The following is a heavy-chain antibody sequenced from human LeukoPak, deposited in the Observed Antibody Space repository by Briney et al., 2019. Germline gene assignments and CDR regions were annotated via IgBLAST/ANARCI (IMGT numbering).Heavy chain of an antibody. CDR3: ARDRTSHPNYDSSGYTWYFDL. CDR2: ISGSGGST. J-gene: IGHJ2*01. Sequence: GGSLRLSCAASGFTFSSYAMSWVRQAPGKGLEWVSAISGSGGSTYYADSVKGRFTISRDNSKNTLYLQMNSLRAEDTAVYYCARDRTSHPNYDSSGYTWYFDLWGRGTLVTVSS. D-gene: IGHD3-22*01. CDR1: GFTFSSYA. V-gene: IGHV3-23*01.